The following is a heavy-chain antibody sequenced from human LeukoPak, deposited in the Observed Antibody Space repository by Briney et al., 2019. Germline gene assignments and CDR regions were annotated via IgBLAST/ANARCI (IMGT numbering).Heavy chain of an antibody. CDR3: ARERYFDRRAPFDY. D-gene: IGHD3-9*01. Sequence: GGSLRLSCAASGFTFIRYWMSWVRQAPGKGLEGVANIKQDGSEKYYVDSVKGRFTISRDEAKNSLYLQMNSLRAEDTAMYYCARERYFDRRAPFDYWGQGTLVTASS. CDR2: IKQDGSEK. V-gene: IGHV3-7*05. CDR1: GFTFIRYW. J-gene: IGHJ4*02.